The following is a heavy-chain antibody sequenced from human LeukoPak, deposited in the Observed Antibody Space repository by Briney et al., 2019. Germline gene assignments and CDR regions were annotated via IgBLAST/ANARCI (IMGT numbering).Heavy chain of an antibody. CDR3: TSGTLSYYYMDV. CDR2: IYYSGST. Sequence: SETLSLTCTVSGGSISSSSYYWGWIRQPPGKGLEWIGSIYYSGSTNYSPSLKSRVTISVDTSKNQFSLKLSSVTAADTAVYYCTSGTLSYYYMDVWGKGTTVTISS. V-gene: IGHV4-39*07. J-gene: IGHJ6*03. D-gene: IGHD1-14*01. CDR1: GGSISSSSYY.